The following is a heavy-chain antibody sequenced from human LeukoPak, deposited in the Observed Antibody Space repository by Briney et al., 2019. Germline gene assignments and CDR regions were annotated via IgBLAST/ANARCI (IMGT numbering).Heavy chain of an antibody. D-gene: IGHD6-6*01. V-gene: IGHV3-33*01. Sequence: GGSLRLSCAASGFTLSIYGMHWVRQAPGKGLEWVAVIWYDGSNEYYGDSVKGRFTISRDNSKNTLYLQMNSLRAEDTAVYYCARASVHYYYGMDVWGQGTTVTVSS. CDR2: IWYDGSNE. J-gene: IGHJ6*02. CDR3: ARASVHYYYGMDV. CDR1: GFTLSIYG.